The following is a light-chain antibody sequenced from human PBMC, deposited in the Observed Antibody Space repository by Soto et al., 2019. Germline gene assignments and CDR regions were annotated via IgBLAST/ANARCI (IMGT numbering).Light chain of an antibody. V-gene: IGKV1-27*01. Sequence: DIQMTRSPSSLSASVGDRVTISCRASQGISNYLAWYQQKPGKAPRLLIYAASSLQSGVSFRFTGSGSGTDFTLTISSLQPEDVATYYCQNYNWPPFTFGPGTKVDIK. CDR2: AAS. CDR3: QNYNWPPFT. J-gene: IGKJ3*01. CDR1: QGISNY.